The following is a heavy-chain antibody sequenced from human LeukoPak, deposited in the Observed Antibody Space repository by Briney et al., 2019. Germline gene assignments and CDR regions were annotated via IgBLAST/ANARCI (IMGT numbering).Heavy chain of an antibody. CDR3: ARGLNYGSGSYYNPHNWFDP. J-gene: IGHJ5*02. CDR2: IYTSGST. D-gene: IGHD3-10*01. Sequence: NPSETLSLTCTVSGGSISSGSYYWSRIRQPAGKGLEWIGRIYTSGSTNYNPSLKSRVTISVDTSKNQFSLKLSSVTAADTAVYYCARGLNYGSGSYYNPHNWFDPWGQGTLVTVSS. CDR1: GGSISSGSYY. V-gene: IGHV4-61*02.